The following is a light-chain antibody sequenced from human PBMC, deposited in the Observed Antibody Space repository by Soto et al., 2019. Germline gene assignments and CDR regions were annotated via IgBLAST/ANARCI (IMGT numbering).Light chain of an antibody. V-gene: IGKV3-20*01. CDR3: QQYGSSPPIT. CDR2: GAS. CDR1: QSISNN. Sequence: IVMTQSPATLSLSPGEKATLSCRASQSISNNFAWFQQKPGQVPRLLIYGASNRATGIPARFSGSGSGTDFTLTISRLETEDFAAYCCQQYGSSPPITFGQGTRLEIK. J-gene: IGKJ5*01.